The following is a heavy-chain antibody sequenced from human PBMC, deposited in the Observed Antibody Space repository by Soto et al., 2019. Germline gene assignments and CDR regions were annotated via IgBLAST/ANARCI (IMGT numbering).Heavy chain of an antibody. CDR1: GFTFSDYY. CDR3: ARHRTTVTTAGGIFQH. CDR2: ISSSSSYT. D-gene: IGHD4-17*01. Sequence: QVQLVESGGGLVKPGGSLRLSCAASGFTFSDYYMSWIRQAPGKGQEWVSYISSSSSYTNYADSVKGRFTISRDNAKNSLYLQMNSLRAEDTAVYYCARHRTTVTTAGGIFQHWGQGTLVTVSS. J-gene: IGHJ1*01. V-gene: IGHV3-11*05.